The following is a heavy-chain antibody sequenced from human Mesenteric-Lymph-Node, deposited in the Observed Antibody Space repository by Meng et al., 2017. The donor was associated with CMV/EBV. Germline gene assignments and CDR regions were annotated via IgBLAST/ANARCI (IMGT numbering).Heavy chain of an antibody. CDR2: ISYDGSNK. Sequence: LTCAASGFTFSSYAMHWVRQAPGKGLEWVAVISYDGSNKYYADSVKGRFTISRDNSKNTLYLQMNSLRAEDTAVYYCARDRGGGYYDFWSGLATRGGMDVWGQGTTVTVSS. D-gene: IGHD3-3*01. J-gene: IGHJ6*02. CDR3: ARDRGGGYYDFWSGLATRGGMDV. CDR1: GFTFSSYA. V-gene: IGHV3-30-3*01.